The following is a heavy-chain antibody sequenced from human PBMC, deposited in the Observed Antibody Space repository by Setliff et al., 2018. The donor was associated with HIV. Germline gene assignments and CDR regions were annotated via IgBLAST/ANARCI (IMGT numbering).Heavy chain of an antibody. CDR2: IYTSGIT. CDR1: GASTNAYF. CDR3: AREPSPSQWQPLYFDV. D-gene: IGHD6-19*01. V-gene: IGHV4-4*07. Sequence: SETLSLTCNVSGASTNAYFLSWVRHPAGKGLEWIGHIYTSGITNHNPSLKSRVTMSLDTSKEQFSLRLRSVTAADTVIYYCAREPSPSQWQPLYFDVWGRGILVTVS. J-gene: IGHJ4*02.